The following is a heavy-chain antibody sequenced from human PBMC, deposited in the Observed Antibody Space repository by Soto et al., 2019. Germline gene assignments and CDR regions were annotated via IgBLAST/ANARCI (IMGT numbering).Heavy chain of an antibody. CDR1: AYTLTDLS. CDR3: ATYNSSFGYYYYGMDV. J-gene: IGHJ6*02. Sequence: ASVKGYWQGSAYTLTDLSRRWVRQANGKGLEWMGGFDPEDGETIYAQKFQGRVTMTEDTSTDTAYMELSSLRSEDTAVYYCATYNSSFGYYYYGMDVWGQGTTVTVSS. D-gene: IGHD3-10*01. V-gene: IGHV1-24*01. CDR2: FDPEDGET.